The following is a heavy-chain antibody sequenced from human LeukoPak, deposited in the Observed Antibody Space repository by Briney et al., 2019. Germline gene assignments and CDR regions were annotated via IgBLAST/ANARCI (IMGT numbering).Heavy chain of an antibody. V-gene: IGHV3-11*01. D-gene: IGHD4-17*01. CDR3: ARDQNYGDYEPFDY. Sequence: GGSLRLSCAASGFKFSDYYMIWVRQAPGKGLEWISYISSRGSTIDYADSVKGRFTISRDDAKNSLYLQMNSLRAEDTAVYYCARDQNYGDYEPFDYWGQGTLVTVSS. CDR2: ISSRGSTI. CDR1: GFKFSDYY. J-gene: IGHJ4*02.